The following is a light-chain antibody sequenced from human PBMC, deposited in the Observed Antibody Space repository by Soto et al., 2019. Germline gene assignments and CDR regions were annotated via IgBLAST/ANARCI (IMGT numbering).Light chain of an antibody. V-gene: IGLV2-14*01. CDR2: EVS. CDR3: SSYTITTALV. Sequence: QSVPTQPASVSGSPGQSITISCTGTSSDVGGYNFVSWYQYHPGKAPKLLIYEVSNRPSGVSDRFSGSKTGNTASLTISGLQPEDEADYYCSSYTITTALVFGSGTKVTVL. CDR1: SSDVGGYNF. J-gene: IGLJ1*01.